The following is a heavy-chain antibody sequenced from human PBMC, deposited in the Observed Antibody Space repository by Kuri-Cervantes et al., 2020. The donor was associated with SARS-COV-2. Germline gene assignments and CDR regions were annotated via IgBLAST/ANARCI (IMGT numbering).Heavy chain of an antibody. J-gene: IGHJ4*02. Sequence: GESLKISCAASGFTFSSYAMSWVRQAPGKGLEWVSAISGSGGSTYYADSVKGRFTISRDNSKNSLYLQMNSLRAEDTAVYYCASSTVTLFDYWGQGTLVTVSS. V-gene: IGHV3-23*01. CDR3: ASSTVTLFDY. CDR1: GFTFSSYA. D-gene: IGHD4-17*01. CDR2: ISGSGGST.